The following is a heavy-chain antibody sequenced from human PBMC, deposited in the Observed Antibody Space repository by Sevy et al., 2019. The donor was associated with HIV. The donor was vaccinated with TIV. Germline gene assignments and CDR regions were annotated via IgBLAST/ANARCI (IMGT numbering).Heavy chain of an antibody. CDR2: VRSGGGDT. CDR1: GFTFSRYS. Sequence: GGSLRLSCAASGFTFSRYSMIWVRQAPEKGLEWLSSVRSGGGDTFYADSVKGRFTISRDNAGKSLFLQMNSLRVEGTAMYYCARLGNSGVITPDDWFDPWGQGTLVTVSS. J-gene: IGHJ5*02. CDR3: ARLGNSGVITPDDWFDP. V-gene: IGHV3-21*01. D-gene: IGHD3-3*01.